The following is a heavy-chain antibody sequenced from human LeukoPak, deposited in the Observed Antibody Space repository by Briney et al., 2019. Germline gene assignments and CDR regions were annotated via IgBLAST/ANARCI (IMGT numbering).Heavy chain of an antibody. V-gene: IGHV4-39*01. Sequence: PSETLSLTCTVSGGSISSSSDYWSWIRQPPGKGLEWIGSIYYRGSTYYSPSLKSRVTISVDTSKNQFALKLSSVTAADTAVYYCARLPDSSSYFDYWGQGTLITVSS. CDR2: IYYRGST. CDR1: GGSISSSSDY. CDR3: ARLPDSSSYFDY. D-gene: IGHD6-6*01. J-gene: IGHJ4*02.